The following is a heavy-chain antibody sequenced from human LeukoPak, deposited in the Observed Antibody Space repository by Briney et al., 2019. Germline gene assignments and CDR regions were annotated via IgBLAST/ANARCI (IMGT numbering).Heavy chain of an antibody. Sequence: ASVKVSCKASGYTFTNYGITWVRQAPGQGLEWMGWISAHDGTRNYALKHEDRVTMTTDTSTSTAYMELRGLRSDDTAVYYCARRSTLYSSGRFYFDYWGQGTLVTVSS. J-gene: IGHJ4*02. D-gene: IGHD6-19*01. V-gene: IGHV1-18*01. CDR3: ARRSTLYSSGRFYFDY. CDR2: ISAHDGTR. CDR1: GYTFTNYG.